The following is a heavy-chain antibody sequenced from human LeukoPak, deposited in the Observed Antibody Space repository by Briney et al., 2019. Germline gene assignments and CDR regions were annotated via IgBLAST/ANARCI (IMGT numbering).Heavy chain of an antibody. Sequence: SQTLSLTCTVSGGSISSGSYYWSWIRQPPGKGLEWIGYIYYSGSTNYNPSLKSRVTISVDTSKNQFSLKLSSVTAADTAVYYCARHQLSRVAYYYDSSGYQTPFDYWGQGTLVTVSS. CDR2: IYYSGST. V-gene: IGHV4-61*01. J-gene: IGHJ4*02. CDR1: GGSISSGSYY. CDR3: ARHQLSRVAYYYDSSGYQTPFDY. D-gene: IGHD3-22*01.